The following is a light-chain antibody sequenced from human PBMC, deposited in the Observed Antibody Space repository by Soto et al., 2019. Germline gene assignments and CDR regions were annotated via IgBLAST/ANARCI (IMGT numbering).Light chain of an antibody. CDR3: QQRSNWPIT. CDR2: DAS. CDR1: QSVSKY. V-gene: IGKV3-11*01. Sequence: EIVLTQSPATLSLSPGERVTLSCRTSQSVSKYFAWYQQKPGRAPRLFIYDASSRATGIPARFIGSGSGTDFTLTISSLEPEDFAIYYCQQRSNWPITFGQGTRLEIK. J-gene: IGKJ5*01.